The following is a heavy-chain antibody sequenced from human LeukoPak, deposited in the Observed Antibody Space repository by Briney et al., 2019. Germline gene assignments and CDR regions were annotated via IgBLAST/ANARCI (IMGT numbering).Heavy chain of an antibody. J-gene: IGHJ4*02. V-gene: IGHV3-66*01. CDR1: GFTVSSNY. Sequence: GGSLRLSCAASGFTVSSNYMSWVRQAPGKGLEWVSVIYSGGSTHYADSVKGRFTISRGNSKNSLYLQMNSLRVEDTAVYYCLRGDRRDYWGQGTLVAVSS. CDR3: LRGDRRDY. CDR2: IYSGGST.